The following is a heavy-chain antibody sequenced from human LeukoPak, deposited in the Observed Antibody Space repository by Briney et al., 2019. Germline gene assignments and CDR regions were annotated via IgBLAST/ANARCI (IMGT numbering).Heavy chain of an antibody. D-gene: IGHD3-22*01. V-gene: IGHV3-7*04. CDR1: GFTFSTYS. Sequence: TGGSLRLSCVASGFTFSTYSMNWVRQAPGKGLEWVANIKQDGSEKYYVDSVKGRFTISRDNTKNSLYLQMNSLRVEDTAVYFCAGGSGFLTDYWGQGTLVTVSS. J-gene: IGHJ4*02. CDR3: AGGSGFLTDY. CDR2: IKQDGSEK.